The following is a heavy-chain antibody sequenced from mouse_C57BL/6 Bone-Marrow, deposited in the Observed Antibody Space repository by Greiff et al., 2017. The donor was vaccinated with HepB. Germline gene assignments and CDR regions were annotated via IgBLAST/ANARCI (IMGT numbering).Heavy chain of an antibody. CDR3: TETAQATFAY. Sequence: EVQLQQPGTELVKPGASVKLSCKASGYTFTSYWMHWVKQRPEQGLEWIGWIDPENGDTEYASKFQGKATITADTSSNTAYLQLSSLTSEDTAVYYCTETAQATFAYWGQGTLVTVSA. V-gene: IGHV14-4*01. D-gene: IGHD3-2*02. J-gene: IGHJ3*01. CDR2: IDPENGDT. CDR1: GYTFTSYW.